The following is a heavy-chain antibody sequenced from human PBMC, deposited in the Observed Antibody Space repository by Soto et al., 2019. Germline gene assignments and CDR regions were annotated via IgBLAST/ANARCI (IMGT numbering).Heavy chain of an antibody. CDR2: ISPYTGNT. CDR1: GYILVNYG. J-gene: IGHJ6*02. D-gene: IGHD3-16*01. V-gene: IGHV1-18*01. CDR3: VMVDNYVTPTPQDV. Sequence: QVQLVQSGDEVKKPGASVKVSCKASGYILVNYGIAWVRQAPGQGLEWMGWISPYTGNTHSATKVQGRLTMTTDTSTSTAYMDLGSLTSDATAVYYCVMVDNYVTPTPQDVWGQGTTVTVSS.